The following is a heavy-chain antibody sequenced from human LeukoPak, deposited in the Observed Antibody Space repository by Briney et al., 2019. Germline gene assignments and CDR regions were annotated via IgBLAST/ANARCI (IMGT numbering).Heavy chain of an antibody. Sequence: SVKVSCKASGRTFSSYAISWVRQAPGQGLEWIGGIIPIFGTANYAQKFQGRVTITTDESTSTAYMELSSLRSEDTAVYYCASSLGYDFWSGYSVYYFDYWGQGTLVTVSS. D-gene: IGHD3-3*01. J-gene: IGHJ4*02. V-gene: IGHV1-69*05. CDR1: GRTFSSYA. CDR3: ASSLGYDFWSGYSVYYFDY. CDR2: IIPIFGTA.